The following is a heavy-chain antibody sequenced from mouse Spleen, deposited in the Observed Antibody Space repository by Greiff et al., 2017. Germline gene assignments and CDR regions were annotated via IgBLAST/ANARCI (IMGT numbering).Heavy chain of an antibody. J-gene: IGHJ4*01. CDR2: SRNKANDYTT. V-gene: IGHV7-1*01. CDR3: ARDLIYDGPYAMDY. Sequence: EVMLVESGGGLVQSGRSLRLSCATSGFTFSDFYMEWVRQAPGKGLEWIAASRNKANDYTTEYSASVKGRFIVSRDTSQSILYLQMNALRAEDTAIYYCARDLIYDGPYAMDYWGQGTSVTVSS. D-gene: IGHD2-3*01. CDR1: GFTFSDFY.